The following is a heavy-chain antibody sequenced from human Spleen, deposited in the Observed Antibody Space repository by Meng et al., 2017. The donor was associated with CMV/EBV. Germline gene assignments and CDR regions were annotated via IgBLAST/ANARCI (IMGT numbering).Heavy chain of an antibody. CDR2: INPRGGST. V-gene: IGHV1-46*01. Sequence: ASVKVSCKASGYTFTGYYIHWVRQAPGQGLEWKGLINPRGGSTTYAQKFQDRFTMTRDTSTSTVYMELSSLRSDDTAVYYCARERGGDCSSTSIYYCKAGFDPWGQGTLVTVSS. J-gene: IGHJ5*02. CDR3: ARERGGDCSSTSIYYCKAGFDP. D-gene: IGHD2-2*01. CDR1: GYTFTGYY.